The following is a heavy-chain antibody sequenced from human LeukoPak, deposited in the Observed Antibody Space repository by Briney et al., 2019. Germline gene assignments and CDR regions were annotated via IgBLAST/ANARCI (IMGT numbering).Heavy chain of an antibody. V-gene: IGHV3-9*01. CDR3: AEDKDYYDSSGFIDY. CDR1: GFTFDDYA. Sequence: GGSLRLSCAASGFTFDDYAMHWVRQAPGKGLEWVSGISWNSGSIGYADSVKGRFTISRDNAKNSLYLQINSLRAEDTALYYCAEDKDYYDSSGFIDYWGQGTLVTVSS. CDR2: ISWNSGSI. J-gene: IGHJ4*02. D-gene: IGHD3-22*01.